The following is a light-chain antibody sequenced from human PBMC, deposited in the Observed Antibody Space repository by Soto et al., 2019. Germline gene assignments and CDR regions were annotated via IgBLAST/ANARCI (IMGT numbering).Light chain of an antibody. J-gene: IGKJ2*01. CDR1: QSVSSH. CDR2: DVS. V-gene: IGKV3-11*02. CDR3: HQRDTLPYT. Sequence: EIVLTQSPVTLSLSPGERATLTCRASQSVSSHLDWYQVQPGQTPRLVIFDVSNRATGIPARFSGSVSGRDFTLTITSLQPEDVALYFCHQRDTLPYTFGQGTKLEIQ.